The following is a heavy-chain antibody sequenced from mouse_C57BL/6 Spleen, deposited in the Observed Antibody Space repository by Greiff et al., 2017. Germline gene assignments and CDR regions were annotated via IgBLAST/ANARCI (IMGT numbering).Heavy chain of an antibody. CDR2: INYDGSST. V-gene: IGHV5-16*01. CDR3: ARSPSYYGSRDWYCDV. Sequence: DVMLVESEGGLVQPGSSMKLSCTASGFTFSDYYMAWVRQVPEKGLEWVANINYDGSSTYYLDSLKSRFIISRDNATNILYLQLSSLQSEDTATYYCARSPSYYGSRDWYCDVWGTGTTVTVSS. CDR1: GFTFSDYY. J-gene: IGHJ1*03. D-gene: IGHD1-1*01.